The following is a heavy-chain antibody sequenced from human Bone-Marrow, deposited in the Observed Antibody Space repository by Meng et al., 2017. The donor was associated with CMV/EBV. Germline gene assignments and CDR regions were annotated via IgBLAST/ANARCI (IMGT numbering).Heavy chain of an antibody. CDR2: TYYRSKWYN. V-gene: IGHV6-1*01. D-gene: IGHD5-12*01. J-gene: IGHJ6*02. CDR1: GDSVSSNSAA. Sequence: LRLSCAISGDSVSSNSAAWNWIRQSPSRGLEWLGRTYYRSKWYNDYAVSVKSRITINPDTSKNQFSLQLNSVTPEDTAVYYCARGLVDIVATSPGVYYYYYGMDVWGQGHTVPVAS. CDR3: ARGLVDIVATSPGVYYYYYGMDV.